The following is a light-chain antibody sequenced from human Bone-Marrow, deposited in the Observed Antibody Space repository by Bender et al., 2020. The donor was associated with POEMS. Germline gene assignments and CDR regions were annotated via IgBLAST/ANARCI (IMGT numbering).Light chain of an antibody. CDR3: CSFTTRSTHVV. J-gene: IGLJ2*01. CDR1: SNYEL. CDR2: EAI. V-gene: IGLV2-14*02. Sequence: QSALTQPASISGSPGQSISISCTGISNYELVFWYQQHPGKAPKLIIYEAIERPSGVPDRFSGSRSGSTASLTVFDLQAEDEADYYCCSFTTRSTHVVFGGGTKLTAL.